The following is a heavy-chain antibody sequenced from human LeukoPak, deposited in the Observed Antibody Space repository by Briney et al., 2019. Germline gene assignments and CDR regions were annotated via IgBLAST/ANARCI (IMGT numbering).Heavy chain of an antibody. CDR3: ARDMETYSSSSPWFDP. CDR2: INPNSGGT. V-gene: IGHV1-2*02. D-gene: IGHD6-6*01. Sequence: WASVNVSCKASGYTFTGYYMHWVRQAPGQGLEWMGWINPNSGGTNYAQKFQGRVTMTRDTSISTAYMELSRLRSDDTAVYYCARDMETYSSSSPWFDPWGQGTLVTVSS. J-gene: IGHJ5*02. CDR1: GYTFTGYY.